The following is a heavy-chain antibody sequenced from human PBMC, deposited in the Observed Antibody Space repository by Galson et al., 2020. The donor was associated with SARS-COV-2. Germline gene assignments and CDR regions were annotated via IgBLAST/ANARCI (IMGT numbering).Heavy chain of an antibody. Sequence: SETLSLTCAVSGYSISSGYYWGWIRQPPGKGLEWIGSIYHSGSTYYNPSLKSRVTISVDTSKNQFSLKLSSVTAADTAVYYCARPPTIETLPHYGDYEIFPFGYWGQGTLVTVSS. V-gene: IGHV4-38-2*01. J-gene: IGHJ4*02. D-gene: IGHD4-17*01. CDR1: GYSISSGYY. CDR2: IYHSGST. CDR3: ARPPTIETLPHYGDYEIFPFGY.